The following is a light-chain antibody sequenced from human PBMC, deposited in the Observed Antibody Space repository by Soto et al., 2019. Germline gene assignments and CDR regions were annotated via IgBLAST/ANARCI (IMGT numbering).Light chain of an antibody. CDR1: EVGAHRF. V-gene: IGLV2-14*01. J-gene: IGLJ2*01. Sequence: QSALTQPASVSGSPGQSITISCTGTEVGAHRFVSWYQQVPGTAPKLLIYEVIKRPSGSSPRFSGSKAGNTASLTISGLPADDEADYFCSTYTSASTSFGGGTKLTVL. CDR3: STYTSASTS. CDR2: EVI.